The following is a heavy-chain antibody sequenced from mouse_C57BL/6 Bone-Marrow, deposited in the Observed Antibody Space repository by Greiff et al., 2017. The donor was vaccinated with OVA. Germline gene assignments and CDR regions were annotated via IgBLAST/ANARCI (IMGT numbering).Heavy chain of an antibody. D-gene: IGHD2-4*01. J-gene: IGHJ2*01. CDR2: ISSGGDYI. Sequence: EVQLQESGEGLVKPGGSLKLSCAASGFTFSSYAMSWVRQTPEKSLEWVAYISSGGDYIYYADTVKGRFTISRDNARNTLYLQMSSLKSEDTAMYYCTRIYYDYGHFDYWGQGTTLTVSS. CDR1: GFTFSSYA. CDR3: TRIYYDYGHFDY. V-gene: IGHV5-9-1*02.